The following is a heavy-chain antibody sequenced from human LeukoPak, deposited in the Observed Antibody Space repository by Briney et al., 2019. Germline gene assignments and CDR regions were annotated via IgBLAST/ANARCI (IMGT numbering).Heavy chain of an antibody. V-gene: IGHV3-30*03. J-gene: IGHJ5*02. CDR3: ARAASSWFDP. CDR2: ISYDGSNK. CDR1: GFTFSSYG. Sequence: PGRTLRLSCAASGFTFSSYGMHWVRQAPGKGLEWVAVISYDGSNKFYADSVKGRYTISRDNSKNTLYLQMNSLRAEDTAVYFCARAASSWFDPWGQGTLVTVSS.